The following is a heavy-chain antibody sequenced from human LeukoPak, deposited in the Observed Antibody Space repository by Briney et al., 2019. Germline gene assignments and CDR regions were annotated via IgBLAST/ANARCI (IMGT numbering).Heavy chain of an antibody. CDR3: ARVVAARYYYYYMDV. CDR1: GGTFSSYA. Sequence: ASVKVSCKASGGTFSSYAISWVRQAPGQGLEWMGGIIPIFGTANYAQKFQGRVTITTDESTSTAYMELSSLRSEDTAVYYCARVVAARYYYYYMDVWGKGTTVTVSS. D-gene: IGHD2-15*01. V-gene: IGHV1-69*05. CDR2: IIPIFGTA. J-gene: IGHJ6*03.